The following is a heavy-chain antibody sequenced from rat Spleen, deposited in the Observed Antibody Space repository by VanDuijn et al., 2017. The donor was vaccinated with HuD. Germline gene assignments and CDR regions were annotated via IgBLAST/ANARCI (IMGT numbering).Heavy chain of an antibody. V-gene: IGHV5-29*01. CDR1: GLTFSDYY. Sequence: EVQLVEADGGLVQPGRSLKLSCVASGLTFSDYYMAWVRQTPTQGLEWVATITNTGVSTYYPDSVKGRFTISRDNAKITLYLQMNSLKSEETATYYCARYGSFDNWFAYWGQGTLVTVSS. D-gene: IGHD1-12*02. CDR2: ITNTGVST. CDR3: ARYGSFDNWFAY. J-gene: IGHJ3*01.